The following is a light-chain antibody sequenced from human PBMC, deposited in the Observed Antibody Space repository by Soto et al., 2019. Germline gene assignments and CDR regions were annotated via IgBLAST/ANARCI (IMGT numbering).Light chain of an antibody. Sequence: IQLTQSPSSLSASAGDRVTITCRASQNINTWLAWYHQKPGMAPKLLISDAYTLESGVPSRFSGSGSGPEFTLTISSLQPDDFGTYYCQQYNSFAWTFGQGTKVDIK. J-gene: IGKJ1*01. CDR3: QQYNSFAWT. CDR2: DAY. V-gene: IGKV1-5*01. CDR1: QNINTW.